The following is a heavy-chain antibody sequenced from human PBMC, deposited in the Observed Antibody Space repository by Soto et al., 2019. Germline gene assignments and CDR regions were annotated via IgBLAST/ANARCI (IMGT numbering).Heavy chain of an antibody. CDR2: ISYDGSNK. V-gene: IGHV3-30-3*01. D-gene: IGHD2-21*02. J-gene: IGHJ2*01. Sequence: QVQLVESGGGVVQPGRSLRLSCAASGFTFSSYAMHWVRQAPGKGLEWVAVISYDGSNKYYADSVKRRFTISRDNSKNPLYLHMHSLRAEDTAVYYCARDRPPYCGDDCYPLALWGRGTLVTVSS. CDR1: GFTFSSYA. CDR3: ARDRPPYCGDDCYPLAL.